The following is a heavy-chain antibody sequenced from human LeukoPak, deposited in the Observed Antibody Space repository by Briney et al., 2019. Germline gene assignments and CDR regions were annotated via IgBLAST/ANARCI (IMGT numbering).Heavy chain of an antibody. Sequence: GGSLRLSCAASGFTVSSNSMSWVRQAPGKGLVWVSRINSDGSITSDADSVKGRFTISRDNAKNTLFLQMNSLRVEDTAVYHCARSGWTGDAFDIWGQGTMVTVSS. CDR1: GFTVSSNS. CDR2: INSDGSIT. J-gene: IGHJ3*02. D-gene: IGHD6-19*01. CDR3: ARSGWTGDAFDI. V-gene: IGHV3-74*01.